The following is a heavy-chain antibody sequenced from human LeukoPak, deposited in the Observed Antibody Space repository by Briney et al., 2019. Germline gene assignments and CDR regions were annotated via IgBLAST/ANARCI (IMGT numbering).Heavy chain of an antibody. D-gene: IGHD3-10*02. CDR3: AELGITMIGGV. V-gene: IGHV3-64*01. Sequence: GGSLRLSCAASGFTFSSYAMHWVRQAPGKGLEYVSAINTNGGYTYYANSVKGRFTISRDNSNNTLYLEMGSLRAEDTAVYYCAELGITMIGGVWGKGTTVTISS. CDR2: INTNGGYT. J-gene: IGHJ6*04. CDR1: GFTFSSYA.